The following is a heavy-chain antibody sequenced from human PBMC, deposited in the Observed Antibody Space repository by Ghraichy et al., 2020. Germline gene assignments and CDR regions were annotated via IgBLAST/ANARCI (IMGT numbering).Heavy chain of an antibody. CDR3: ARDLWVTATGI. V-gene: IGHV4-4*07. Sequence: SQTLSLTCTVSGDSINSYSWSWIRQSAGNGLEWIGRIFTSGSTHYNPSLKSRVTMSADTSKNQVSLKLDSVTAADTAVYYCARDLWVTATGIWGQGTMVTVSS. D-gene: IGHD2-21*02. J-gene: IGHJ3*02. CDR1: GDSINSYS. CDR2: IFTSGST.